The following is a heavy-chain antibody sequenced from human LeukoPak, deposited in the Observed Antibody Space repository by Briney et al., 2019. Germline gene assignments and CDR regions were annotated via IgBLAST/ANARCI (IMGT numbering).Heavy chain of an antibody. Sequence: GGSLRLSWAASALTFSSYAMHWVRQAPGKGLEWVAVISYDGSNKYYADSVKGRFTISRDNSKNTLYLQMNSLRAEDTAVYYCASGLLLWFGEHDYWGQGTLVTVSS. V-gene: IGHV3-30*04. J-gene: IGHJ4*02. D-gene: IGHD3-10*01. CDR2: ISYDGSNK. CDR1: ALTFSSYA. CDR3: ASGLLLWFGEHDY.